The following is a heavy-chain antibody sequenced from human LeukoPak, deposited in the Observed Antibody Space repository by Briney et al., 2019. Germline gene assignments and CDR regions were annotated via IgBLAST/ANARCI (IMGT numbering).Heavy chain of an antibody. D-gene: IGHD3-9*01. CDR1: GFTFSSYA. J-gene: IGHJ5*02. CDR3: AKDQIELRYFDWTPRYNWFDP. CDR2: ISGSGGST. V-gene: IGHV3-23*01. Sequence: GGSLRLSCAASGFTFSSYAMSWVRQAPGKGLEWVSAISGSGGSTYYADSVKGRFTISRDNSKNTLYLQMNSLRAEDTAVYYCAKDQIELRYFDWTPRYNWFDPWGQGTLVTVSS.